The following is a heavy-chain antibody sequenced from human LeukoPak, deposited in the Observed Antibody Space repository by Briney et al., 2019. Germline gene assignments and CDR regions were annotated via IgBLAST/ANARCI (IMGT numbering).Heavy chain of an antibody. J-gene: IGHJ4*02. CDR2: IYTSGST. Sequence: SETLSLTCTVSGGSISSGSYYWSWIRQPAGKGLEWIGRIYTSGSTNYNPSLKSPVTISVDTSKNQFSLKLSPVTAADTAVYYCAREEGYDFWSGYYSGYWGQGTLVTVSS. CDR1: GGSISSGSYY. D-gene: IGHD3-3*01. V-gene: IGHV4-61*02. CDR3: AREEGYDFWSGYYSGY.